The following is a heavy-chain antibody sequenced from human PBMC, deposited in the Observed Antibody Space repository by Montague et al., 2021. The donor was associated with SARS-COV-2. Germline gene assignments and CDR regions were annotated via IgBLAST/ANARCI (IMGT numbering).Heavy chain of an antibody. J-gene: IGHJ5*02. V-gene: IGHV4-59*11. CDR3: ARAVSVRRAVNWFDP. D-gene: IGHD3-10*01. Sequence: SETLSLTCTVSGGSMSGHYWAWVRQPPGKGLERLAYSYYSGGINSNASLKSRVTMSVDTSKNQFSLKLTSVTAADTAVYYCARAVSVRRAVNWFDPWGQGTLVTVSS. CDR2: SYYSGGI. CDR1: GGSMSGHY.